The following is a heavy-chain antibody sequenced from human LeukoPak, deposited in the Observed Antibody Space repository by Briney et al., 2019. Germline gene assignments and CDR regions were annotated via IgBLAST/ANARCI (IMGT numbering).Heavy chain of an antibody. Sequence: ASVKVSCKASGGTFSSYAISWVRQAPGQGLEWMGGIIPIFGTANYAQKLQGRVTMTTDTSTSTAYMELRSLRSDDTAVYYCARDEYYYGTDVWGQGTTVTVSS. CDR1: GGTFSSYA. J-gene: IGHJ6*02. V-gene: IGHV1-69*05. CDR3: ARDEYYYGTDV. CDR2: IIPIFGTA.